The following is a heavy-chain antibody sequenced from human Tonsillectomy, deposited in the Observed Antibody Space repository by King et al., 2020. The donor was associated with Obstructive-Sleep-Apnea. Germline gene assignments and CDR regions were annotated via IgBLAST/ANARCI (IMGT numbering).Heavy chain of an antibody. CDR1: GFTFGTFA. CDR3: ARDFRWFGELFPGGGFDY. Sequence: QLVQSGGGVVQPGRSLDPSCPASGFTFGTFAMHGVGQAQARGLGWGPVISYEGGNKYNADPVKGRFTISRDNSKNTLYLQMNSLRAEDTAVYYCARDFRWFGELFPGGGFDYWGQGTLVTVSS. D-gene: IGHD3-10*01. J-gene: IGHJ4*02. V-gene: IGHV3-30*04. CDR2: ISYEGGNK.